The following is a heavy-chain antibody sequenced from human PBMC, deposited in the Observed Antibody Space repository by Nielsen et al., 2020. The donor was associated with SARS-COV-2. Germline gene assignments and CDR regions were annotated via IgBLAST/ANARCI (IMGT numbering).Heavy chain of an antibody. D-gene: IGHD4-23*01. Sequence: WIRQPPGKGLEWVSYISSSSSTIYYADSVKGRFTISRDNAKNSLYLQMNSLRDEDTAVYYCARDGATTVVTRGRYYCYGMDVWGQGTTVTVSS. CDR3: ARDGATTVVTRGRYYCYGMDV. J-gene: IGHJ6*02. V-gene: IGHV3-48*02. CDR2: ISSSSSTI.